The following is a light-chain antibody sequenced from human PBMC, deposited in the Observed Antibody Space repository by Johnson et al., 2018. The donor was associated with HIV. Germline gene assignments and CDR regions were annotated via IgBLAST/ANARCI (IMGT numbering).Light chain of an antibody. CDR1: TSNIGNNY. Sequence: QSVLTQPPSVSAAPGQKVTISCSGSTSNIGNNYVSWYQQLPGTATKLLIYDNNKRPSGIPDRFSGSKSGTSTTLGITGLQTGDEADYYCGTWEGSLSAGVFGTGTKVTVL. CDR3: GTWEGSLSAGV. V-gene: IGLV1-51*01. CDR2: DNN. J-gene: IGLJ1*01.